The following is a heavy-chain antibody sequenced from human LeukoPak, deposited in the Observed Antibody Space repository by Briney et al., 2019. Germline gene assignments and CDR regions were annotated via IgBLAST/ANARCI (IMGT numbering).Heavy chain of an antibody. Sequence: GGSLRLSCAASGFTFSSYVMSWVRQAPGKGLEWVSGISGSGGSTYYADSVKGRFTISRDNSKNTLYLQMNSLRAEDTAVYYCAKDRRPVNRQYGAPGYWGQGTLVTVSS. D-gene: IGHD4-17*01. CDR2: ISGSGGST. J-gene: IGHJ4*02. CDR3: AKDRRPVNRQYGAPGY. V-gene: IGHV3-23*01. CDR1: GFTFSSYV.